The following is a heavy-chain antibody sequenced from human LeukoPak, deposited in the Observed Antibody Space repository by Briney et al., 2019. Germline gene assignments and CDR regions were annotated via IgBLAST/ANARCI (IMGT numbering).Heavy chain of an antibody. D-gene: IGHD4-17*01. V-gene: IGHV4-39*01. CDR1: SGSISSSSYY. J-gene: IGHJ4*02. Sequence: PSETLSLTCTVSSGSISSSSYYWGWIRQPPGKGLQWIGNIYYSGSTCYNPSLKSRVTISVDTSKKQFSLKVGSVTAADTAVYYCARQQSLYGFKDYWGQGTLVTVSS. CDR2: IYYSGST. CDR3: ARQQSLYGFKDY.